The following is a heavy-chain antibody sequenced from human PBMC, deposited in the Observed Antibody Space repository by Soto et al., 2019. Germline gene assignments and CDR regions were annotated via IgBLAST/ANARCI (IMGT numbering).Heavy chain of an antibody. D-gene: IGHD3-3*01. CDR3: ASHYDMWSGYLSPVDY. CDR2: IDTSGTKI. V-gene: IGHV3-11*01. CDR1: GYTFSDYY. J-gene: IGHJ4*02. Sequence: GGSLRLSCAASGYTFSDYYMSWIRQAPGKGLEWNSYIDTSGTKIYYADSVKGRFTITRDNAMNSLYLEMNSLRDEDTAVYYCASHYDMWSGYLSPVDYWGQGTLVTVSS.